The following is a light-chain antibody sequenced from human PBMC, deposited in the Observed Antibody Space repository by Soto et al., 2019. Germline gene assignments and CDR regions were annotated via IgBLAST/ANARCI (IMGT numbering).Light chain of an antibody. CDR2: DVS. Sequence: QSALTQPASVSGSPGQSITISCTGTSSYVGGYNYVSWYQQHPGEAPKLIIYDVSYRPSGVSNRFSGSKSGNTASLTISGLQAEDEADYFCNSYSSSSPYVFGTGTKVTVL. V-gene: IGLV2-14*01. J-gene: IGLJ1*01. CDR1: SSYVGGYNY. CDR3: NSYSSSSPYV.